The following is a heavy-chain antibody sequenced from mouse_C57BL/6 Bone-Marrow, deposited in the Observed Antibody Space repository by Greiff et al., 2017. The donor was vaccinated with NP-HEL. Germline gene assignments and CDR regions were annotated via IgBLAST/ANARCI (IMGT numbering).Heavy chain of an antibody. CDR3: ARIVSITTVVDLYAMDY. D-gene: IGHD1-1*01. Sequence: EVKLVESGGGLVQPGGSLKLSCAASGFTFSDYGLAWVRQAPRRGPEWVGFISNLAYSIYYADTVTGRFTFSRENAKNTLYLEMSRLRSEYTAMYYCARIVSITTVVDLYAMDYWGQGTSVTDSS. V-gene: IGHV5-15*01. J-gene: IGHJ4*01. CDR1: GFTFSDYG. CDR2: ISNLAYSI.